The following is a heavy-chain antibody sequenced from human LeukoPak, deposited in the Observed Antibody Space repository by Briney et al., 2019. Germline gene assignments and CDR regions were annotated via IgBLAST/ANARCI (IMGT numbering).Heavy chain of an antibody. V-gene: IGHV3-30*02. J-gene: IGHJ4*02. CDR1: GFTFSSYG. D-gene: IGHD3-10*01. CDR3: AKRYYGSGRHSFDY. Sequence: PGGSLRPSCAASGFTFSSYGMHWVRQAPGKGLEWVAFIRYDGSNKYYADSVKGRFTISRDNSKNTLYLQMNSLRAEDTAGYYCAKRYYGSGRHSFDYWGQGTLVTVSS. CDR2: IRYDGSNK.